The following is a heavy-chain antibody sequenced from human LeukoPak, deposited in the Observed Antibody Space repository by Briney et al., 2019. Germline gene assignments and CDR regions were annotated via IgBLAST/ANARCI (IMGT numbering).Heavy chain of an antibody. CDR2: IYHSGST. J-gene: IGHJ6*03. CDR3: AREGKITMVRGVIRYYYMDV. D-gene: IGHD3-10*01. CDR1: GYSISSGYY. Sequence: TSETLSLTCTVSGYSISSGYYWGWIRQPPGKGLEWIGSIYHSGSTYYNPSLKSRVTISVDTSKNQFSLKLSSVTAADTAVYYCAREGKITMVRGVIRYYYMDVWGKGTTVTISS. V-gene: IGHV4-38-2*02.